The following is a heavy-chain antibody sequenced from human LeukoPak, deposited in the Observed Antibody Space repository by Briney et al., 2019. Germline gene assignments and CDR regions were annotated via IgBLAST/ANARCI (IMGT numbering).Heavy chain of an antibody. CDR3: AKIRIGPYYYYGMDV. CDR1: GFTFSSYA. Sequence: GGSLRLSCATSGFTFSSYAMSWGRQAPGEGLELGLAISGSGGSTYYADSVKGRFTISRDNSKNTLYLQMNSLRAEDTAVYYCAKIRIGPYYYYGMDVWGQGTTVTVSS. CDR2: ISGSGGST. D-gene: IGHD2-15*01. V-gene: IGHV3-23*01. J-gene: IGHJ6*02.